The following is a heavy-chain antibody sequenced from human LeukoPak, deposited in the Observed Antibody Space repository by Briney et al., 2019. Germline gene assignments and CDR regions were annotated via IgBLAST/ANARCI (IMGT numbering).Heavy chain of an antibody. CDR1: GGSFSGYY. V-gene: IGHV4-34*01. D-gene: IGHD6-6*01. Sequence: PSETLSLTCAVYGGSFSGYYWSWIRQPPGKGLEWIGEINHSGSTNYNPSLKSRVTISVDTSKNQFSLKLSSVTAADTAVYYGARGNRESIAARNFDYWGQGTLVTVSS. J-gene: IGHJ4*02. CDR2: INHSGST. CDR3: ARGNRESIAARNFDY.